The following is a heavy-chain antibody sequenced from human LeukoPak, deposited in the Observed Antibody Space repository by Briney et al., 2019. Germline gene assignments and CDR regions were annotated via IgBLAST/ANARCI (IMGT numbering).Heavy chain of an antibody. CDR1: GGSISSYY. CDR3: ARVLKYYYYMDV. J-gene: IGHJ6*03. CDR2: IYYSGST. D-gene: IGHD3-10*01. Sequence: SETLSLTCTVSGGSISSYYWSWIRQPPGKGLEWIGYIYYSGSTYYNPSLKGRVTISVDTSKNQFSLKLSSVTAADTAVYYCARVLKYYYYMDVWGKGTTVTVSS. V-gene: IGHV4-59*08.